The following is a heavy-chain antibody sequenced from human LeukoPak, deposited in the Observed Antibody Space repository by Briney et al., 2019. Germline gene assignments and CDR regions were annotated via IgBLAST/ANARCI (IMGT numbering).Heavy chain of an antibody. Sequence: GGSLRLSCAASGFTFSSYAMHWVRQAPGKGLEWVAVISYDGSNKYYADSVKGRFTISRDNSMNTLYLQMNSLRAEDTAVYYCAVFGDASFDYWGQGTLVTVSS. CDR3: AVFGDASFDY. V-gene: IGHV3-30-3*01. D-gene: IGHD2-21*01. CDR1: GFTFSSYA. J-gene: IGHJ4*02. CDR2: ISYDGSNK.